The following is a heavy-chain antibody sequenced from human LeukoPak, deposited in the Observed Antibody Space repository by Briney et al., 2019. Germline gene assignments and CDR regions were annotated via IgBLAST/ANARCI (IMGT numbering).Heavy chain of an antibody. Sequence: ASVKVSCKVSGYTLTDLSIHWARQAPGKGLEWMGGFDPENSETIYAQRFQGRVTMTEDTSSDTAYMFLTSLRSEDTALYYCATLNYGDLRGGGFEVWGQRTMVSVSS. CDR2: FDPENSET. CDR1: GYTLTDLS. J-gene: IGHJ3*01. V-gene: IGHV1-24*01. CDR3: ATLNYGDLRGGGFEV. D-gene: IGHD4-17*01.